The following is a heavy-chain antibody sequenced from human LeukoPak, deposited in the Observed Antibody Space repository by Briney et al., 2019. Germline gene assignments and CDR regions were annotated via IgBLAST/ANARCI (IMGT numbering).Heavy chain of an antibody. D-gene: IGHD3-22*01. CDR1: GYTFTSYY. CDR3: ARDYGSSSGFLSGLYQCYMDV. J-gene: IGHJ6*03. CDR2: INPSGGST. Sequence: ASVKVSCKASGYTFTSYYMHWVRQAPGQGLEWMGIINPSGGSTSYAQKFQGRVTMTRDTSTSTVYMELSSLRSEDTAVYYCARDYGSSSGFLSGLYQCYMDVWGKGTTVTISS. V-gene: IGHV1-46*01.